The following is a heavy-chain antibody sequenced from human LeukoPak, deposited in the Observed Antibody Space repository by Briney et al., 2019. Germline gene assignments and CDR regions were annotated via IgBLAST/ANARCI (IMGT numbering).Heavy chain of an antibody. V-gene: IGHV1-2*02. CDR2: INPNSGGT. J-gene: IGHJ6*03. Sequence: ASVKVSCKASGYTFTGYDMHWVRQAPGQGLEWMGWINPNSGGTNYAQKFQGRVTMTRDTSISTAYMELSRLRSEDTAVYYCARDAEDFWSGYHYYMDVWGKGTTVTVSS. CDR3: ARDAEDFWSGYHYYMDV. CDR1: GYTFTGYD. D-gene: IGHD3-3*01.